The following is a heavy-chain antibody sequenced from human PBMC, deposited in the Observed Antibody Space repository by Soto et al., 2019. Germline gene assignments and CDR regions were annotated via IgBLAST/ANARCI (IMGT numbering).Heavy chain of an antibody. V-gene: IGHV3-30*04. J-gene: IGHJ2*01. CDR3: ARPLWRDDYNWGYFDL. Sequence: QVQLVESGGGVVQPGRSLRLSCAASGFTFSSYAMHWVRRAPGKGLEGGAVIPYDGRNKYYADSVKGGFTISKDNSKNTLYLQMNSLRDEDTAVYYCARPLWRDDYNWGYFDLWGRGTLVTVSS. CDR2: IPYDGRNK. D-gene: IGHD4-4*01. CDR1: GFTFSSYA.